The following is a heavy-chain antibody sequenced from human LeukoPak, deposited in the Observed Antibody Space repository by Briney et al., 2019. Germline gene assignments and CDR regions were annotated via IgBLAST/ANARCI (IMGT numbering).Heavy chain of an antibody. V-gene: IGHV1-18*01. D-gene: IGHD2-21*02. J-gene: IGHJ3*02. CDR1: GYTFRSYG. CDR2: SSAYKVNT. Sequence: GASVKVSCKASGYTFRSYGISWVRQAPGQGLEWMGWSSAYKVNTYYAQKVQGRVTMTTDTSTSTAYMELRSLRSDDTAVYYCARDLAYCGGDCYSDVFGIWGQGTMVTVSS. CDR3: ARDLAYCGGDCYSDVFGI.